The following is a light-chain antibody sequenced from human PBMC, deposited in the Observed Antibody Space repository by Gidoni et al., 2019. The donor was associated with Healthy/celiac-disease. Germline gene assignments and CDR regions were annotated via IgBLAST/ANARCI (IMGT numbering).Light chain of an antibody. V-gene: IGKV3-11*01. CDR3: QQRSNWPPYT. CDR1: QSVSSY. CDR2: DAS. Sequence: IVLTQSPATLSLSPATLSCRASQSVSSYLAWYQQKPGQAPRLLIYDASNRATGIPARFSGSGSGTDFTLTISSLEPEDFAVYYCQQRSNWPPYTFGQGTKLEIK. J-gene: IGKJ2*01.